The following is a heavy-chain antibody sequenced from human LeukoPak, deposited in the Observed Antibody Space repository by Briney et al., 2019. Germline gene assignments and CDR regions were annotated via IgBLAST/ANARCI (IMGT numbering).Heavy chain of an antibody. CDR2: INSDGSSP. J-gene: IGHJ4*02. V-gene: IGHV3-74*01. D-gene: IGHD1-26*01. CDR1: GFNFSSYW. CDR3: ARGVDSGSSIDY. Sequence: GGSLRLFCAASGFNFSSYWMHWVRQAPGKGLVWVSRINSDGSSPSYAAPVKVRFAISRDNAKNALFLQMNSLRAEDRAGYYCARGVDSGSSIDYWGQGTLVTVSS.